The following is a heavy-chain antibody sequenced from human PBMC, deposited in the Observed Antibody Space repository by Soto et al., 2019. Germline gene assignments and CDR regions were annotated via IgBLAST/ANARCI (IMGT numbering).Heavy chain of an antibody. CDR2: IYHSGST. CDR3: ATLGPYGDSDY. CDR1: GYSISSGYY. V-gene: IGHV4-38-2*01. J-gene: IGHJ4*02. Sequence: SETLSLTCAVSGYSISSGYYWGWIRQPPGKGLEWIGSIYHSGSTYYNPSLKSRVTISVDTSKNQFSLKLSSVTAADTAVYYCATLGPYGDSDYWGQGTLVTVSS. D-gene: IGHD4-17*01.